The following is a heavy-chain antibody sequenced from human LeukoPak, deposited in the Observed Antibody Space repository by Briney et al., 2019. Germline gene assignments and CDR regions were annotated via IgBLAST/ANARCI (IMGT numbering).Heavy chain of an antibody. J-gene: IGHJ3*02. D-gene: IGHD3-10*01. CDR3: AKGALWFGELYDAFDI. Sequence: GGSLRLSCAASGFTFSSYAMICVRQAPGKGREWGSAISGSGGSTYYADSVKGRFTISRDNSKNTLYLQMNSLRAEDTAVYYCAKGALWFGELYDAFDIWGQGTMVTVSS. CDR2: ISGSGGST. V-gene: IGHV3-23*01. CDR1: GFTFSSYA.